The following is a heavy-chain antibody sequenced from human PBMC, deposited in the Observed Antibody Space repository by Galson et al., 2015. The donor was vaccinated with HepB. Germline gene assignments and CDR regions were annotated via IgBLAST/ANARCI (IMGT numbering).Heavy chain of an antibody. J-gene: IGHJ4*02. CDR1: GFTFSTYA. D-gene: IGHD6-13*01. Sequence: SLRLSCAVSGFTFSTYAMSWVRQAPGKGLEWVSTVSGSGGSTYYPDSVKGRFTISRDNSKNTLSLQMISLRAEDTAVYYCARTNVYSSSWYLTPGFDYWGQGTLVTVSS. V-gene: IGHV3-23*01. CDR3: ARTNVYSSSWYLTPGFDY. CDR2: VSGSGGST.